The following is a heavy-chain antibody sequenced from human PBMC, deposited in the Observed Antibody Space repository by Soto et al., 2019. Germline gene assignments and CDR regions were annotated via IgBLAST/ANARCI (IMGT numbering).Heavy chain of an antibody. CDR1: GFTFSSYG. J-gene: IGHJ4*02. Sequence: GGSLRLSCAASGFTFSSYGMSWVRQAPGMGLEWVSVISGSGDSTSYADSVNGRLTISRDNSKNTLYLQMNSLRAEDTAVYYCAKSSSPCSGGTRYCAVGHWGQGTLVTVSS. CDR3: AKSSSPCSGGTRYCAVGH. D-gene: IGHD2-15*01. CDR2: ISGSGDST. V-gene: IGHV3-23*01.